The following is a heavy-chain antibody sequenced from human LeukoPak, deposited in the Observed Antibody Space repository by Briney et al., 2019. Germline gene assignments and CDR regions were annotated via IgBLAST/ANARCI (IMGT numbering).Heavy chain of an antibody. CDR3: ARDYGYCSGGSCYSGAFDI. CDR1: GGTFSSYA. V-gene: IGHV1-69*13. Sequence: ASVKVSCKASGGTFSSYAISWVRQAPGQGLEWMGGIIPIFGTASYAQKFQGRVTITADESTSTAYMELSSLRSEDTAVYYCARDYGYCSGGSCYSGAFDIWGQGTMVTVSS. CDR2: IIPIFGTA. D-gene: IGHD2-15*01. J-gene: IGHJ3*02.